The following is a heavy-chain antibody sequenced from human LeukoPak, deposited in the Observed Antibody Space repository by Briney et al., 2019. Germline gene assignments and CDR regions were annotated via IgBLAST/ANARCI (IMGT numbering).Heavy chain of an antibody. J-gene: IGHJ6*03. CDR3: ARDSGLRFLEWRYYYYYYMDV. CDR2: IIPIFGTA. V-gene: IGHV1-69*13. D-gene: IGHD3-3*01. Sequence: GASVKVSCKASAYNFTTYGISWVRQAPGQGLEWMGGIIPIFGTANYAQKFQGRVTITADESTSTAYMELSSLRSEDTAVYYCARDSGLRFLEWRYYYYYYMDVWGKGTTVTVSS. CDR1: AYNFTTYG.